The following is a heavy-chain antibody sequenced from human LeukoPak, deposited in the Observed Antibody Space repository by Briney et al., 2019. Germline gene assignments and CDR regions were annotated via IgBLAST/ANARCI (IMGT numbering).Heavy chain of an antibody. CDR3: ARVYNYGFDY. D-gene: IGHD5-18*01. CDR1: EFIVSSSH. Sequence: GGSLRLSCAAPEFIVSSSHISWVRPAPGKGLEWVSVINTGGNTYYADSVKGRFTVSRDNSKNTLYLQMNSLRAEDTAVYYCARVYNYGFDYWGPGTLVTVSS. V-gene: IGHV3-53*01. J-gene: IGHJ4*02. CDR2: INTGGNT.